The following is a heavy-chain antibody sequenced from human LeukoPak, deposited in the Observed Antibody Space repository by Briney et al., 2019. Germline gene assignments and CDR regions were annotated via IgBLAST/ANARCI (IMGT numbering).Heavy chain of an antibody. CDR1: GGSINSGSYY. J-gene: IGHJ4*02. Sequence: SETLSLTCTVSGGSINSGSYYWSWIRQPAGKGLEWIGRIDTSGSTNYNPSLKSRVTISVDTSKNQFSLKLSSVTAADTAVYYCARVPAAGTGYDYWGQGTLVTVSS. CDR3: ARVPAAGTGYDY. D-gene: IGHD6-13*01. V-gene: IGHV4-61*02. CDR2: IDTSGST.